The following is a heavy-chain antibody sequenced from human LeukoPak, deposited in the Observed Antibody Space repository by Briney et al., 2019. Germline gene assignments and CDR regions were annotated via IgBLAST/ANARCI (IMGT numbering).Heavy chain of an antibody. V-gene: IGHV1-69*13. J-gene: IGHJ4*02. CDR3: AGGSCSATIDTDY. CDR2: IIPIFGTA. CDR1: GGTFSSYA. D-gene: IGHD2-15*01. Sequence: GASVKVSCKASGGTFSSYAISWVRQAPGQGLEWMGGIIPIFGTANYAQKFQGRVTITADESTSTAYMELSSLRSEDTAVYYCAGGSCSATIDTDYWGQGTLVTVSS.